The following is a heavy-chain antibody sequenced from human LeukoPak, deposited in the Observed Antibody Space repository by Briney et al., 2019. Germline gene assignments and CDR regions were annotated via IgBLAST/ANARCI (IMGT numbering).Heavy chain of an antibody. Sequence: ASVKVSCKTSGYTFTGYYIHWVRQAPGQGLEWMGWINPSSGATIYAQKFQGRVSMTRHTSISTAYMELSRLRSDDTAVYYCARSPDYSRFDYWGRGTPVTVSS. CDR3: ARSPDYSRFDY. V-gene: IGHV1-2*02. D-gene: IGHD4-11*01. J-gene: IGHJ4*02. CDR2: INPSSGAT. CDR1: GYTFTGYY.